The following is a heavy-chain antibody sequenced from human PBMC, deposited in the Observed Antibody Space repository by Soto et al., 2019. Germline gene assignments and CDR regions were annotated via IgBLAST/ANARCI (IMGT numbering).Heavy chain of an antibody. CDR2: ISGSGGST. V-gene: IGHV3-23*01. Sequence: SLRLSCAASGFTFSSYAMSWVRQAPGKGLEWVSAISGSGGSTYYADSVKGRFTISRDNSKNTPYLQMNSLRAEDTAVYYCAKDKTYYDFWSGYHDAFDIWGQGTMVTVSS. J-gene: IGHJ3*02. D-gene: IGHD3-3*01. CDR1: GFTFSSYA. CDR3: AKDKTYYDFWSGYHDAFDI.